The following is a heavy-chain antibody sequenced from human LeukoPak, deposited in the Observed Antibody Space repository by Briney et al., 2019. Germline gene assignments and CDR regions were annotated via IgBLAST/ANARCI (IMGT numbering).Heavy chain of an antibody. J-gene: IGHJ4*02. CDR1: GGSFSGYY. Sequence: SETLSLTCAVYGGSFSGYYWSWIRQPPGKGLEWIGEINHSGSTNYNPSLKSRVTISVDTSKNQFSLKLSSVAVADTAVYYCARGGIAAAGVRRKIDYWGQGTLVTVSS. CDR3: ARGGIAAAGVRRKIDY. D-gene: IGHD6-13*01. V-gene: IGHV4-34*01. CDR2: INHSGST.